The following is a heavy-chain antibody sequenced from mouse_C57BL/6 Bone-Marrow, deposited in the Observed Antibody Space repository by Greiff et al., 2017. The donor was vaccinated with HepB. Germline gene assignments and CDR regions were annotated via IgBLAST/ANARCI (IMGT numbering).Heavy chain of an antibody. CDR2: IHPNSGST. CDR3: TRRGIYDYALDY. CDR1: GYTFTSYW. V-gene: IGHV1-64*01. D-gene: IGHD2-4*01. Sequence: QVQLQQSGAELVKPGASVKLSCKASGYTFTSYWMHWVKQRPGQGLEWIGMIHPNSGSTNYNEKFKSKATLTVDKSSSTAYMQLSSLTSEDSAVYYCTRRGIYDYALDYWGQGTTLTVSS. J-gene: IGHJ2*01.